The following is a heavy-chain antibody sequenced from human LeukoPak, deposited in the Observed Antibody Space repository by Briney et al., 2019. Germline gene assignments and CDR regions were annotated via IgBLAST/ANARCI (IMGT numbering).Heavy chain of an antibody. D-gene: IGHD5-18*01. V-gene: IGHV1-46*01. CDR1: GYTFTSYY. CDR2: INPSGGST. CDR3: ARDPLLQRGYSYPGGWFDP. J-gene: IGHJ5*02. Sequence: ASVKVSCKASGYTFTSYYMHWVRQAPGQGLEWMGIINPSGGSTSYAQKFQGRVTMTRDMSTSTVYMELSSLRSEDTAVYYCARDPLLQRGYSYPGGWFDPWGQGTLVTVSS.